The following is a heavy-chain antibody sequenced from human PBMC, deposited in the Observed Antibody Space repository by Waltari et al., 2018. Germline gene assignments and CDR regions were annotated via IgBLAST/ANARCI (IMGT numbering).Heavy chain of an antibody. V-gene: IGHV4-34*01. J-gene: IGHJ4*02. Sequence: QVQLQQWRAGLLKPSETLSLPCAVYGGSFRGYYCRWIRQPPGKGLEWIGEINHSGSTNYNPSLKSRVIISVDTSKNQFSLKLSSVTAADTAVYFCARPGAFVASRGNRFDYWGQGTLVTVSS. CDR3: ARPGAFVASRGNRFDY. D-gene: IGHD1-1*01. CDR1: GGSFRGYY. CDR2: INHSGST.